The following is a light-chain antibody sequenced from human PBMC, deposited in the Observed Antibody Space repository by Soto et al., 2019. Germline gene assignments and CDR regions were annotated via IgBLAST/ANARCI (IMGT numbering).Light chain of an antibody. CDR3: AAWDDGLSGYV. V-gene: IGLV1-47*01. CDR2: RNN. Sequence: QSVLTQPPSASGTPRQRVTISCSGSSSNIGSNYVYWYQQLPGTAPKLLIYRNNQRPSGVPDRFSGSKSGTSASRAISGLRSEDEADYYCAAWDDGLSGYVFGTGTKLTVL. CDR1: SSNIGSNY. J-gene: IGLJ1*01.